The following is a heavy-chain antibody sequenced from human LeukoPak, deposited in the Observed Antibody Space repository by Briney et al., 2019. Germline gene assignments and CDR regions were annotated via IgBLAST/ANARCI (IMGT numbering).Heavy chain of an antibody. CDR2: IRGSGGST. CDR3: AKEEWLGKMNYFDY. V-gene: IGHV3-23*01. CDR1: GFTFSSYA. D-gene: IGHD3-3*01. Sequence: GGSLRLSCAASGFTFSSYAMSWVRQAPGKGLEWVSGIRGSGGSTFYADSVKGRFTISRDNSKNTLYLQMNSLRAEDTAVYYCAKEEWLGKMNYFDYWGQGTLVTVSS. J-gene: IGHJ4*02.